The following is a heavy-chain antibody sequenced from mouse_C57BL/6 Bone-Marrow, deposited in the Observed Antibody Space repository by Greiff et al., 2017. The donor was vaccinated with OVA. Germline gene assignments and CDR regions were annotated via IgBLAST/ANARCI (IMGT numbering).Heavy chain of an antibody. CDR3: AREGGYSGYFDV. CDR1: GYTFTSYG. V-gene: IGHV1-81*01. J-gene: IGHJ1*03. D-gene: IGHD2-3*01. CDR2: IYPRSGNT. Sequence: VQLQESGAELARPGASVKLSCKASGYTFTSYGISWVKQRPGQGLEWIGEIYPRSGNTYYNEKFKGKATLTADKSSSTAYMELRSLTSEDSAVYFCAREGGYSGYFDVWGTGTTVTVSS.